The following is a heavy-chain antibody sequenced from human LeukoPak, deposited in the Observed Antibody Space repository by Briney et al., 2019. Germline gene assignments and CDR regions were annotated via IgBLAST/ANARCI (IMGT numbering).Heavy chain of an antibody. V-gene: IGHV1-69*05. D-gene: IGHD3-3*01. CDR3: ARDERPYDFLAYEYGDAFDI. J-gene: IGHJ3*02. CDR2: IIPIVGTA. CDR1: GGTFSSYA. Sequence: SVKVSCEASGGTFSSYAMSWVRQAPGQGLEWMGRIIPIVGTANYAEKVQGRVTITRDESKSTAYMELNRLRVEDTAVYSCARDERPYDFLAYEYGDAFDIWGPGTMVTVSS.